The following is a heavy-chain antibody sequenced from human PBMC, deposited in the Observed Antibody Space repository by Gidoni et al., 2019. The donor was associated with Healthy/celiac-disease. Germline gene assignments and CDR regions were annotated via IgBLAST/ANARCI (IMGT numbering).Heavy chain of an antibody. CDR1: GFTFSSYD. CDR3: ARAKGYGMDV. D-gene: IGHD5-12*01. J-gene: IGHJ6*02. Sequence: EVQLVESGGGLVQPGGSLRLSCAASGFTFSSYDMHWVRQATGKVLEWVSAIGTASDTYDPGSVKGRFTNSRENAKNSLYLQMNSLRAVDTAVYYCARAKGYGMDVWGQGTTVTVSS. CDR2: IGTASDT. V-gene: IGHV3-13*01.